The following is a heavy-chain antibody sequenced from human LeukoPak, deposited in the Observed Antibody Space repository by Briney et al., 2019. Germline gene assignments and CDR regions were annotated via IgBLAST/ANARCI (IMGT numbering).Heavy chain of an antibody. Sequence: SETLSLTCTVSGGSISSGGYYWSWIRQPPGKGLEWIGEINHSGSTNYNPSLKSRVTISVDTSKNQFSLKLSSVTAADTAVYYCARGLIEYSSSSSWFDPWGQGTLVTVSS. CDR3: ARGLIEYSSSSSWFDP. D-gene: IGHD6-6*01. CDR1: GGSISSGGYY. V-gene: IGHV4-39*07. J-gene: IGHJ5*02. CDR2: INHSGST.